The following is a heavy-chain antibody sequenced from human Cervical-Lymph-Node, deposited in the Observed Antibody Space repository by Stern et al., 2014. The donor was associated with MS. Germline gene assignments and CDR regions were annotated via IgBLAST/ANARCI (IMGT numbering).Heavy chain of an antibody. Sequence: QVQLQESGPGLVKPSETLSLTCTVSGASVSSGSYYWGWIRQSPGKRLEWIGYVYYTGTPSPTPPLSSRAPIPKNTPNTPFFRTRPSVTATDTAVYYCARHDQFLGGMDVWGQGTTVTVSS. V-gene: IGHV4-39*01. J-gene: IGHJ6*02. CDR3: ARHDQFLGGMDV. D-gene: IGHD3-3*01. CDR1: GASVSSGSYY. CDR2: VYYTGTP.